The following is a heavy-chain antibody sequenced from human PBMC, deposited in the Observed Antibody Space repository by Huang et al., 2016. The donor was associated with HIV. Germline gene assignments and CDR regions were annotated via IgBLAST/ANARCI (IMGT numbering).Heavy chain of an antibody. CDR2: INHSEST. J-gene: IGHJ6*03. CDR3: ARGQGGYYYYYYMDV. CDR1: GGSFSGYY. V-gene: IGHV4-34*01. Sequence: QVQLQQWGAGLLRPSETLSLTCAVYGGSFSGYYGTWIRQPPGKGLEWIGEINHSESTNYNPSLKSRVTISVDTSRNQFSLTLTSVTAADTAVYYCARGQGGYYYYYYMDVWGKGTTVTVSS.